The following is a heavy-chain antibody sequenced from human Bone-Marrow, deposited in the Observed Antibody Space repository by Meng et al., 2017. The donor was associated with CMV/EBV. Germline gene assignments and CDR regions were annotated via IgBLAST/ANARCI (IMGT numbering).Heavy chain of an antibody. D-gene: IGHD1-26*01. J-gene: IGHJ4*02. Sequence: ASVKVSCKASGYTCTGYYMHWVRQAPGQGLEWMGWINPNSGGTKYAQKFQGRVTMTRDTSISTAYMELSRLRSDDAAVYYCGILLRGAGLDYWGQGTLVTVSS. CDR3: GILLRGAGLDY. CDR1: GYTCTGYY. CDR2: INPNSGGT. V-gene: IGHV1-2*02.